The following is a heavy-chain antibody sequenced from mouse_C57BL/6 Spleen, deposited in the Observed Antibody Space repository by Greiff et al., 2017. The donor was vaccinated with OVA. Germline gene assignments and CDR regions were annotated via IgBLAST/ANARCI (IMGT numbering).Heavy chain of an antibody. Sequence: QVQLQQSGAELVRPGTSVKLSCKASGYTFTSYWMHWVKQRPGQGLEWIGVIDPSDSYTNYNQKFKGKATLTVDTSSSTAYMQLSSLTSEDSAVYYCARPYYGSSYEGNYFDYWGQGTTLTVSS. CDR1: GYTFTSYW. CDR2: IDPSDSYT. CDR3: ARPYYGSSYEGNYFDY. V-gene: IGHV1-59*01. J-gene: IGHJ2*01. D-gene: IGHD1-1*01.